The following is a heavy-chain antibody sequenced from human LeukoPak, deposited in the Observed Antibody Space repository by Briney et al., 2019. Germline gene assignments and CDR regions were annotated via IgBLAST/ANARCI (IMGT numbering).Heavy chain of an antibody. CDR2: IYSGGST. Sequence: GGSLRLSCAASGFTFSSNYMSWLRQAPGKGLEWVSVIYSGGSTFYADSVKGRFSISRDNSKHTLYLQMKSLRAEDTAVYYCAKNDILTGYYPTFDYWGEGTLVTLSS. J-gene: IGHJ4*02. CDR3: AKNDILTGYYPTFDY. CDR1: GFTFSSNY. V-gene: IGHV3-66*01. D-gene: IGHD3-9*01.